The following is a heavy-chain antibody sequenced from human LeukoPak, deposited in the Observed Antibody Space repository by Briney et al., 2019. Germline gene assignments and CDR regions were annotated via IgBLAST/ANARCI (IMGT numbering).Heavy chain of an antibody. CDR1: RFTFSNHW. CDR3: ARHSSSFGVVIMGAFDM. Sequence: GGSLSLSCAASRFTFSNHWMIWVRQAPGKGLEWVANIKQDGREKHYVDSVKGRFTISRDNAKNSLYLQMNSLGADDTAVYYCARHSSSFGVVIMGAFDMWGEGTMVTVSS. D-gene: IGHD3-3*01. V-gene: IGHV3-7*01. CDR2: IKQDGREK. J-gene: IGHJ3*02.